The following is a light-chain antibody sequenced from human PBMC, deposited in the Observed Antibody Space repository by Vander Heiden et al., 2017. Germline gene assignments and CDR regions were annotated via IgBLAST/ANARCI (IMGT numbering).Light chain of an antibody. CDR2: EVS. CDR1: SSDVGGSNY. V-gene: IGLV2-14*01. J-gene: IGLJ1*01. Sequence: QSALTQPASVSGSPGQSITISCTGTSSDVGGSNYVSWYQQHPGKAPKLMMYEVSNRPSGVSNRFSGSKSGNTASLTISGLQAEDEADYDCSSYTSSSTYVFGTGTKVTVL. CDR3: SSYTSSSTYV.